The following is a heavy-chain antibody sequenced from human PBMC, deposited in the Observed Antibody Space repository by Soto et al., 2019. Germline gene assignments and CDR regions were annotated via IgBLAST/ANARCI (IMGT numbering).Heavy chain of an antibody. V-gene: IGHV3-30*18. Sequence: QVQLVESGGGVVQPGRSLRLSCAASGFTFSSYGMHWVRQAPGKGLEWVAVISYDGSNKYYADSVKGRFTISRDNSKNTLYLQMNSLRAEDTAVEYCAKDTVYSSSWYYYSGMDVWGQGTTVTVSS. J-gene: IGHJ6*02. D-gene: IGHD6-13*01. CDR3: AKDTVYSSSWYYYSGMDV. CDR1: GFTFSSYG. CDR2: ISYDGSNK.